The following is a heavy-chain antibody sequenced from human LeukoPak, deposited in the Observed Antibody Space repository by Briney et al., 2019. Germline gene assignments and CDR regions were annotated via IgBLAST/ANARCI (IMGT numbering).Heavy chain of an antibody. J-gene: IGHJ3*02. CDR2: INNDGSDT. D-gene: IGHD2-8*01. CDR3: ARGGVGWDAFDI. V-gene: IGHV3-74*01. CDR1: GFTFGNSW. Sequence: PGGSLRLSCAASGFTFGNSWMYWVRQAPGKGLVWVSRINNDGSDTTYADSVKGRFTISRDNAKNTLFLQMNSLRADDTAVYYCARGGVGWDAFDIWGQGTMVTVSS.